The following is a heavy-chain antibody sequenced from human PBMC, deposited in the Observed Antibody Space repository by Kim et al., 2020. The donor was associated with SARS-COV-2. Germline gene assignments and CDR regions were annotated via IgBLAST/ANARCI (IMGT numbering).Heavy chain of an antibody. D-gene: IGHD5-12*01. CDR1: GGSISSSNW. Sequence: SETLSLTCAVSGGSISSSNWWSWVRQPPGKGLEWIGEIYHSGSTNYNPSLKSRVTISVDKSKNQFSLKLSSVTAADTAVYYCARELSSTIRAYYFDYWGQGTLVTVSS. V-gene: IGHV4-4*02. CDR2: IYHSGST. J-gene: IGHJ4*02. CDR3: ARELSSTIRAYYFDY.